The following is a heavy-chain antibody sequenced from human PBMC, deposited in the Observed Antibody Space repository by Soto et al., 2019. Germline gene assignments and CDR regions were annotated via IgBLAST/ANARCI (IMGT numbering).Heavy chain of an antibody. J-gene: IGHJ4*02. CDR2: IWYDGSNT. D-gene: IGHD4-17*01. CDR1: GFAFHGYA. V-gene: IGHV3-33*01. Sequence: QVQLVESGGGVVKPGRSLRLSCAASGFAFHGYAMHWVRQAPGKGLEWVAIIWYDGSNTYYGDSVKGRFTISRDNSKNTVYLQMNSLSVEDTAVYYCARDLKTRHCDYWGQGILVTVSS. CDR3: ARDLKTRHCDY.